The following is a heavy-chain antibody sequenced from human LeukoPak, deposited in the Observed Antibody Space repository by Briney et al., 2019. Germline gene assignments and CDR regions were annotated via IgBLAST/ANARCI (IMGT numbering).Heavy chain of an antibody. D-gene: IGHD6-6*01. CDR3: ARGPSRGSSRIAARFKSAFDI. V-gene: IGHV3-66*01. Sequence: GGSLRLSCAASGFTFSSYWMHWVRQAPGKGLEWVSVIYSGGSTYYADSVKGRFTISRDNSKNTLYLQMNSLRAEDTAVYYCARGPSRGSSRIAARFKSAFDIWGQGTMVTVSS. CDR2: IYSGGST. CDR1: GFTFSSYW. J-gene: IGHJ3*02.